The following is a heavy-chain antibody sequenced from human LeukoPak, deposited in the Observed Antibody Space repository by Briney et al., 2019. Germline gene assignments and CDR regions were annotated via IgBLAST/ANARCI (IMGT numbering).Heavy chain of an antibody. Sequence: ASVKVSCKASGGTFSSYVITWVRQAPGQGLEWMGGIIPMFGTADYAQKFQGRVTITADESTSTAYMQLSSLRSEDTAVYYCARAGVDVASTGGKWLWARASSDYWGQRTLVTLS. D-gene: IGHD6-19*01. CDR3: ARAGVDVASTGGKWLWARASSDY. V-gene: IGHV1-69*13. CDR1: GGTFSSYV. CDR2: IIPMFGTA. J-gene: IGHJ4*02.